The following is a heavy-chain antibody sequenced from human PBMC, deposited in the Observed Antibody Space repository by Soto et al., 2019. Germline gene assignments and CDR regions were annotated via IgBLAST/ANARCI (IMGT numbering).Heavy chain of an antibody. V-gene: IGHV4-34*01. D-gene: IGHD4-4*01. CDR2: INHSGST. CDR1: GGSFSGYY. CDR3: ARLGDYSSYYYYYMDV. Sequence: SETLSLTCAVYGGSFSGYYWSWIRQPPGKGLEWIGEINHSGSTNYNPSLKSRVTISVDTSKNQFSLKLSSVTAADTAVYYCARLGDYSSYYYYYMDVWGKGTTVTVSS. J-gene: IGHJ6*03.